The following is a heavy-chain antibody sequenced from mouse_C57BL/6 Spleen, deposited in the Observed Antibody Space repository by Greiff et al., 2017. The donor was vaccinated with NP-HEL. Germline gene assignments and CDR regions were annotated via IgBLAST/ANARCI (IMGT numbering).Heavy chain of an antibody. J-gene: IGHJ1*03. D-gene: IGHD2-5*01. CDR3: ARAYYSKGNWYFDV. CDR1: GYTFTSYW. V-gene: IGHV1-59*01. CDR2: IDPSDSYT. Sequence: QVQLQQPGAELVRPGTSVKLSCKASGYTFTSYWMHWVKQRPGQGLEWIGVIDPSDSYTNYNQKFKGKATLTVDTSSSTAYMQLSSLTSEDSAVYYCARAYYSKGNWYFDVWGTGTTVTVSS.